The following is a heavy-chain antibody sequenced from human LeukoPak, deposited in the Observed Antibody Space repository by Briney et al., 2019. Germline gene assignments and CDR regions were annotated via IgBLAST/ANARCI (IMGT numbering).Heavy chain of an antibody. CDR3: ARLVRTPSSTFDF. V-gene: IGHV4-39*01. D-gene: IGHD1-26*01. J-gene: IGHJ4*02. CDR2: IYYSGST. CDR1: GASISSTTFY. Sequence: SSETLSLTCTVSGASISSTTFYWGWIRQPPGKGLEWIGSIYYSGSTYNNPSLKSRVTISVATSKNQFSLNLSSVTAADTAVYYCARLVRTPSSTFDFWGQGTLVTVSS.